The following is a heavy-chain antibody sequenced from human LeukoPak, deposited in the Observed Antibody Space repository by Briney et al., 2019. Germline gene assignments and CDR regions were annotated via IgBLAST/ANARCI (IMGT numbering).Heavy chain of an antibody. CDR3: ARTGGLYQLLYSGRFDP. Sequence: SETLSLTCAVYGGSFSGYYWSWIRQPAGKGLEWIGRTYTSGSTNYNPSLKSRVTMSVDTSKNQFSLKLSSVTAADTAVYYCARTGGLYQLLYSGRFDPWGQGTLVTVSS. CDR1: GGSFSGYY. CDR2: TYTSGST. V-gene: IGHV4-59*10. J-gene: IGHJ5*02. D-gene: IGHD2-2*02.